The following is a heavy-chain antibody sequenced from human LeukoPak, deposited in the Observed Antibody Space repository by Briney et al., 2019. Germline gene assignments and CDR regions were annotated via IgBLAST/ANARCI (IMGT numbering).Heavy chain of an antibody. D-gene: IGHD1-26*01. CDR3: ATYSGAHHKTFDD. Sequence: GGSLRLSCAASGFTFSSYWMSWVRQAPGKGLEWVANIMQDGSEKYYVDSVKGRFTISRDNAKNSLYLQMNSLRPEDTALYYCATYSGAHHKTFDDWGQGTLVTVSS. J-gene: IGHJ4*02. CDR2: IMQDGSEK. CDR1: GFTFSSYW. V-gene: IGHV3-7*03.